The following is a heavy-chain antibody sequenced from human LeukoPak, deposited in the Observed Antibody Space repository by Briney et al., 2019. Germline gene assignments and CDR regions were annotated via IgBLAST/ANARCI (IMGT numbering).Heavy chain of an antibody. Sequence: SETLSLTCTVSGDSISSSSYHWGWSRQPPGKGLEWIGSISYSGSTYYNPSLKSRVTISVDTSKNQLSLNLSSVTAADTAVYYCASRWGSSGRYKLNYWGQGTLVTVSS. CDR1: GDSISSSSYH. V-gene: IGHV4-39*01. J-gene: IGHJ4*02. CDR3: ASRWGSSGRYKLNY. D-gene: IGHD3-10*01. CDR2: ISYSGST.